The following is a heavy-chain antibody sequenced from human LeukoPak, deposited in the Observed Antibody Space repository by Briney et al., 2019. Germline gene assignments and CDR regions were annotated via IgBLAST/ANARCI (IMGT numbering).Heavy chain of an antibody. Sequence: ASVKVSCKASGYTFNGYYMHWVRQAPGQGLEWMGWINPNSGGTNYAQKFQGRVTMTRDTSISTAYMELSRLRSDDTAVYYCARMAVAGTYYYYYGMDVWGQGTTVTVSS. J-gene: IGHJ6*02. CDR2: INPNSGGT. V-gene: IGHV1-2*02. D-gene: IGHD6-19*01. CDR3: ARMAVAGTYYYYYGMDV. CDR1: GYTFNGYY.